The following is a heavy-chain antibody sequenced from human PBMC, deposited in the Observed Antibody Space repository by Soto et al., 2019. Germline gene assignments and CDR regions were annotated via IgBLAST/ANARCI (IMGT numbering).Heavy chain of an antibody. CDR3: AKPIGGYDAFDI. CDR1: GFTFSSYA. Sequence: EVQLLESGGGLVQPGGSLRLSCAASGFTFSSYAMSWVRQAPGKGLEWVSAITGSGGSTYYADSVKGRFTISRDNSKNPLYLQMNSLRAEDTAVYYWAKPIGGYDAFDIWGQGTMVTVSS. D-gene: IGHD3-16*01. CDR2: ITGSGGST. V-gene: IGHV3-23*01. J-gene: IGHJ3*02.